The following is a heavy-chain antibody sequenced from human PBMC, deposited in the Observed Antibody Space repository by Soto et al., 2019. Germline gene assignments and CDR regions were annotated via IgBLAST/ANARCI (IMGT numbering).Heavy chain of an antibody. CDR2: ISGSGGST. Sequence: GGSLRLSCAASGFTFSSYAMSWVRQAPGKGLEWVSAISGSGGSTYYADSVKGRFTISRDNSKKTLYLQMNSLRAEDTAVYYCAKDRPRPQQIIAAAVSFHYSGPGTIVTVSS. J-gene: IGHJ4*02. CDR1: GFTFSSYA. V-gene: IGHV3-23*01. CDR3: AKDRPRPQQIIAAAVSFHY. D-gene: IGHD6-13*01.